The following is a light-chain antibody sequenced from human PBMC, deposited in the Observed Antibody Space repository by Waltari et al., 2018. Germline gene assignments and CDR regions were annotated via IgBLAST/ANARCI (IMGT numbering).Light chain of an antibody. CDR1: SLRQSF. V-gene: IGLV3-19*01. CDR2: GVG. Sequence: SSELSQDPAVSVALGQTVRITCQGDSLRQSFASWYQQKPGQAPVLVVFGVGNRPSGLPDRFSGSKSGNTAFLTITGTQADDEADYYCNSRDISGNHWVFGGGTRLTVL. J-gene: IGLJ3*02. CDR3: NSRDISGNHWV.